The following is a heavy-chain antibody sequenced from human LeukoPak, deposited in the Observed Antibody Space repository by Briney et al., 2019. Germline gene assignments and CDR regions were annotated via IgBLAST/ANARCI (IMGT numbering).Heavy chain of an antibody. CDR2: INPNSGGT. CDR3: ARGSTGDMSAFDI. Sequence: AXVKVSCKASGYTFTXYYMHWVRQAPGQGLEWMGWINPNSGGTNYAQKFQGRVTMTRDTSISTAYMELSRLRSDDTAVYYCARGSTGDMSAFDIWGQGTMVTVSS. D-gene: IGHD7-27*01. CDR1: GYTFTXYY. J-gene: IGHJ3*02. V-gene: IGHV1-2*02.